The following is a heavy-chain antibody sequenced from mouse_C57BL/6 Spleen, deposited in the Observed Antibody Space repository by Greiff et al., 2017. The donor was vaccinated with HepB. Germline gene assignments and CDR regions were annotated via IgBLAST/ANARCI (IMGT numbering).Heavy chain of an antibody. CDR1: GYSITSGYY. J-gene: IGHJ3*01. Sequence: DVQLQESGPGLVKPSQSLSLTCSVTGYSITSGYYWNWIRQFPGNKLEWMGYISYDGSNNYNPSLKNRISITRDTSKNQFFLKLNSVTTEDTATYYCASSDSFDDGYYLAWFAYWGQGTLVTVSA. CDR3: ASSDSFDDGYYLAWFAY. V-gene: IGHV3-6*01. CDR2: ISYDGSN. D-gene: IGHD2-3*01.